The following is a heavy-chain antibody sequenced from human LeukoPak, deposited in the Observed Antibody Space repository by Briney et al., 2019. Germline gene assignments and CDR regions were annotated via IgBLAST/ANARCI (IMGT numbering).Heavy chain of an antibody. CDR3: ARQTGSGLFILS. Sequence: GGSLRLSCAASGFTFSSYEINWVREAPGKGLEWVSYISSSGSTIKYADSVKGRFTISRDNAKNSLYLQMNSLRAEDTAVYYCARQTGSGLFILSGGQGTLVTVSS. V-gene: IGHV3-48*03. D-gene: IGHD3/OR15-3a*01. CDR1: GFTFSSYE. J-gene: IGHJ4*02. CDR2: ISSSGSTI.